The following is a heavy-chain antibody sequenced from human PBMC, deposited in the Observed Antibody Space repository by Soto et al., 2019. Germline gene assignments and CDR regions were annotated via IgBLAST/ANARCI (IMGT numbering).Heavy chain of an antibody. V-gene: IGHV1-58*01. J-gene: IGHJ4*02. Sequence: GASVKVSCKASGFTFTSSAVQWVRQARGQRLEWVGWIVVGSGNTNYAQKFQERVTITRDMSTSTAYMELSSLRSEDTAVYYCAAGGPTYSGYRQPDYWGQGTLVTVSS. CDR3: AAGGPTYSGYRQPDY. CDR2: IVVGSGNT. CDR1: GFTFTSSA. D-gene: IGHD5-12*01.